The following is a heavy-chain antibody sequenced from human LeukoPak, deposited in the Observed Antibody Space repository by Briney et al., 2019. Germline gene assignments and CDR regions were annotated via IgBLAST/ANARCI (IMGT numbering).Heavy chain of an antibody. D-gene: IGHD3-22*01. CDR3: ARVIGYDRPYFDL. V-gene: IGHV1-2*02. CDR1: GYTFTGYY. J-gene: IGHJ2*01. Sequence: ASVKVSCKASGYTFTGYYMHWVRQAPGQGLEWMGWINPNSGGTNYAQKFQGRVTMTRDTSISTAYMELSRLRSDDTAVYYCARVIGYDRPYFDLWGRGTLVTVSS. CDR2: INPNSGGT.